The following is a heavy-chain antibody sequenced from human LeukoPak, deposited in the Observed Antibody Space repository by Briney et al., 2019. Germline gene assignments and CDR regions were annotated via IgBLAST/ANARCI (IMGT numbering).Heavy chain of an antibody. Sequence: SETLSLTCAVSGGSFSGYYWSWIRQPPGKGLEWIGEINRSGSTNYNPSLKSRVTISLDTSKNQFSLNLSSVTAADTAVYYCASNVDTAVVRDYWGQGTLVTVSS. CDR3: ASNVDTAVVRDY. D-gene: IGHD5-18*01. CDR2: INRSGST. CDR1: GGSFSGYY. V-gene: IGHV4-34*01. J-gene: IGHJ4*02.